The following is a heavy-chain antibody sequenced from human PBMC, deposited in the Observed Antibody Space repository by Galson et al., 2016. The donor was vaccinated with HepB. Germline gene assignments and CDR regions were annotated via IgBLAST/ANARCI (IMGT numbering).Heavy chain of an antibody. J-gene: IGHJ3*01. Sequence: SLRLSCAASGFTFSNYWMSRVRQTPGKGLEWVANIKQDGSEKFYVDSVKGRFTISRDNAKSSLYLQLNRLRVEDTALYYCARDRFFVVAPAAGTFDVWGQGRMVTVSS. D-gene: IGHD2-2*01. CDR3: ARDRFFVVAPAAGTFDV. CDR1: GFTFSNYW. CDR2: IKQDGSEK. V-gene: IGHV3-7*04.